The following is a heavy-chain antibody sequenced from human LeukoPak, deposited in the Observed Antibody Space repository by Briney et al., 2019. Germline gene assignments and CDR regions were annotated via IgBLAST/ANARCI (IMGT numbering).Heavy chain of an antibody. D-gene: IGHD4-23*01. Sequence: GGSLRLSCAASGFTLSGYFMNWLRQAPGKGLEWVSCIGNNGVAIYYADSVKGRFTISRDNAKNSLYPQMSSLRAEDTAVYFCARLRNVVNVHWGFFDTWGQGAMVTVSS. V-gene: IGHV3-48*04. CDR3: ARLRNVVNVHWGFFDT. CDR1: GFTLSGYF. CDR2: IGNNGVAI. J-gene: IGHJ4*02.